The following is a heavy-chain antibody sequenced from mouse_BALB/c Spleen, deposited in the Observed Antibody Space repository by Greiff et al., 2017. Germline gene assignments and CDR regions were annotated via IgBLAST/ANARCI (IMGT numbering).Heavy chain of an antibody. CDR2: INPSNGRT. CDR3: ARGGVYDAPYGAMDY. Sequence: QVQLQQPGAELVKPGASVKLSCKASGYTFTSYWMHWVKQRPGQGLEWIGEINPSNGRTNYNEKFKSKATLTVDKSSSTAYMQLSSLTSEDSAVYYCARGGVYDAPYGAMDYWGQGTSVTVSS. V-gene: IGHV1S81*02. J-gene: IGHJ4*01. D-gene: IGHD2-3*01. CDR1: GYTFTSYW.